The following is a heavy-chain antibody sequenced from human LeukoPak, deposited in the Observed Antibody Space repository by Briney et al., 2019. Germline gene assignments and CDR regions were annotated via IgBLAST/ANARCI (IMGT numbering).Heavy chain of an antibody. J-gene: IGHJ4*02. V-gene: IGHV3-11*06. D-gene: IGHD6-19*01. CDR3: AKDVHLPGMAVAGLDY. Sequence: PGGSLRLSCAASGFTFSDYYMSWIRQAPGKGLEWVSYISGRNYITYADSVKGRFTISRDNSKNTLYLQMNSLRAEDTAVYYCAKDVHLPGMAVAGLDYWGQGTLVTVSS. CDR1: GFTFSDYY. CDR2: ISGRNYI.